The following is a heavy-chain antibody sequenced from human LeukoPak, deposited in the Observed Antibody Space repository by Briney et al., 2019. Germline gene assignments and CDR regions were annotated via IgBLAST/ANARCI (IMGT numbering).Heavy chain of an antibody. CDR1: GGSISSSSYY. J-gene: IGHJ4*02. D-gene: IGHD6-19*01. CDR3: ASQLPSGWYH. Sequence: SETLSLTCTVSGGSISSSSYYWGWIRQPPGKGLEWIGSIYYSGSTYYNPSLKSRVTISVDTSKNQFSLKLSSVTAADTAVYYCASQLPSGWYHWGQGTLVTVSS. V-gene: IGHV4-39*01. CDR2: IYYSGST.